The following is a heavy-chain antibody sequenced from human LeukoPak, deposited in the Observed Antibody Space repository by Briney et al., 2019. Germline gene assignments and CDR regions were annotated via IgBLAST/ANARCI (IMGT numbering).Heavy chain of an antibody. V-gene: IGHV3-21*01. Sequence: GGSLRLSCAASGFTFSSYSMNWVRQAPGKGLEWVSSISSSSSYIYYADSVKGRFTISRDNAKNSLYLQMNSLRAEDTAVYYCARSYDILTGTYYYYYGIDVWGQGTTVTVSS. D-gene: IGHD3-9*01. CDR2: ISSSSSYI. CDR1: GFTFSSYS. J-gene: IGHJ6*02. CDR3: ARSYDILTGTYYYYYGIDV.